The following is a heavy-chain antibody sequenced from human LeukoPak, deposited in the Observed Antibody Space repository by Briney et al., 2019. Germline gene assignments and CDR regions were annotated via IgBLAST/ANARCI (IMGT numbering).Heavy chain of an antibody. D-gene: IGHD2-2*01. J-gene: IGHJ5*02. CDR3: AKTKEATPAAMRTTRLNWFDP. V-gene: IGHV3-23*01. CDR1: GFTFSSYA. CDR2: ISGSGGST. Sequence: GGSLRLSCAASGFTFSSYAMSWVRQAPGKGLEWVSAISGSGGSTYYADSVKGRFTISRDNSKNTLYLQMNSLRAEDTAVYYRAKTKEATPAAMRTTRLNWFDPWGQGTLVTVSS.